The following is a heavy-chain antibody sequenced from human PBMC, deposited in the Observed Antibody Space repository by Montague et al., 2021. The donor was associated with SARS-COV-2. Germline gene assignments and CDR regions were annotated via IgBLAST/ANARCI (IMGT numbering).Heavy chain of an antibody. CDR1: GGSISSSSYY. D-gene: IGHD3-22*01. J-gene: IGHJ6*02. Sequence: SETLSLTCTVSGGSISSSSYYWGWIRQPPGKGLEWIGSIYYSGSTYYNPSLKSRVTISVDTSKNQFSLKLSSVTAADTAVYYCARDRRITMIVAVPGYGIDVWGQGTTVTVSS. V-gene: IGHV4-39*07. CDR3: ARDRRITMIVAVPGYGIDV. CDR2: IYYSGST.